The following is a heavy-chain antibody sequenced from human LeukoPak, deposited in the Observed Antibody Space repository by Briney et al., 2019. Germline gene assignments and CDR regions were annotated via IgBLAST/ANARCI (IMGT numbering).Heavy chain of an antibody. CDR1: GFTFSSYG. V-gene: IGHV3-30*18. Sequence: GGSLRLSCAASGFTFSSYGMHWVRQAPGKGLEWVAVISYDGSNKYYADSVKGRFTISRDNSKNTLYLQMNSLRAEDTAVYYCAKKRVLGEVEYSSSYFDYWGQGTLVTVSS. CDR3: AKKRVLGEVEYSSSYFDY. D-gene: IGHD6-6*01. CDR2: ISYDGSNK. J-gene: IGHJ4*02.